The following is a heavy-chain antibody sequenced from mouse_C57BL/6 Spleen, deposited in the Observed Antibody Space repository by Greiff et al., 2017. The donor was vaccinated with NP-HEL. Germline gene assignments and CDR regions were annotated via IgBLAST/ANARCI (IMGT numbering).Heavy chain of an antibody. Sequence: VQLQQSGPELVKPGASVTISCKASGYSFTGYYMHWVKQSSEKSLEWIGEINPSTGGTSYNQKFKGKATLTVDKSSSTAYMQLKSLTSEDSAVYYCARAGYDGYLPYAMDYWGQGTSVTVSS. J-gene: IGHJ4*01. D-gene: IGHD2-3*01. V-gene: IGHV1-43*01. CDR3: ARAGYDGYLPYAMDY. CDR2: INPSTGGT. CDR1: GYSFTGYY.